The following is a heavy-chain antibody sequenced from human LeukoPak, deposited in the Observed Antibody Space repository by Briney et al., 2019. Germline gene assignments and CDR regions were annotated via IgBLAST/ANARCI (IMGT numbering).Heavy chain of an antibody. J-gene: IGHJ4*02. CDR2: IYYSGST. CDR3: ARQWRSCSSTSCYSFDY. V-gene: IGHV4-59*08. CDR1: GGSISSYY. D-gene: IGHD2-2*01. Sequence: SETLPLTCTVSGGSISSYYWSWIRQPPGKGLEWIGYIYYSGSTNYNPSLKSRVTISVDTSKNQFSLKLSSVTAADTAVYYCARQWRSCSSTSCYSFDYWGQGTLVTVSS.